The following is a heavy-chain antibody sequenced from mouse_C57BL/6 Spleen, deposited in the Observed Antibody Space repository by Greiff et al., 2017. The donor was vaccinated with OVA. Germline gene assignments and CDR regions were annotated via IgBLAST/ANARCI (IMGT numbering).Heavy chain of an antibody. V-gene: IGHV1-64*01. J-gene: IGHJ1*03. CDR3: AIGEDDYFWYFDV. CDR2: IHPNSGST. CDR1: GYTFTSYW. Sequence: VQLQQPGAELVKPGASVKLSCKASGYTFTSYWMHWVKQRPGQGLEWIGMIHPNSGSTNYNEKFKSKATLTVDKSSSTAYMQLSSLTSEDSAVYYCAIGEDDYFWYFDVWGTGTTVTVSS. D-gene: IGHD2-4*01.